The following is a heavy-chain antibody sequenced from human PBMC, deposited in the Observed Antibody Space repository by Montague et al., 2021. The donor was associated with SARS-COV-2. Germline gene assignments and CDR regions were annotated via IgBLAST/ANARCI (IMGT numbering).Heavy chain of an antibody. CDR3: ARKRRPAAMCRGVDP. J-gene: IGHJ5*02. D-gene: IGHD2-2*01. CDR1: GGSISSGGYY. CDR2: IYYSGST. V-gene: IGHV4-31*03. Sequence: TLSLTCTVSGGSISSGGYYWSWIRQHPGKGLEWIGYIYYSGSTYCNPSLKSRVTISVDTSKNQFSLKLSSVTAADTAVYYCARKRRPAAMCRGVDPWGQGTPVTVSS.